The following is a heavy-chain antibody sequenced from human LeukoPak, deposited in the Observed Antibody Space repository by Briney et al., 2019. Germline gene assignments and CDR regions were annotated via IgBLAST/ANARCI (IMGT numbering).Heavy chain of an antibody. J-gene: IGHJ5*02. CDR3: ARSTTETTLISVGHTGKVDP. Sequence: SETLSHTPILSGDSLSRRTYYWVWTRHPPGRWMECIGCIHYSGRTQQTPPLKRRVTISVHTPMHQILLNLSCETSTHTAVYSCARSTTETTLISVGHTGKVDPWGQGTLVTVSS. D-gene: IGHD6-19*01. CDR2: IHYSGRT. CDR1: GDSLSRRTYY. V-gene: IGHV4-39*01.